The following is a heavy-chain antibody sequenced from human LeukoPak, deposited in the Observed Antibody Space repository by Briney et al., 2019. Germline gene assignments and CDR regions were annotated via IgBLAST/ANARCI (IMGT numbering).Heavy chain of an antibody. CDR2: IIPIFGTA. CDR1: GGTFSSYA. D-gene: IGHD3-10*01. CDR3: ARGSLDYYGYYFDY. V-gene: IGHV1-69*13. J-gene: IGHJ4*02. Sequence: ASVKVSCKASGGTFSSYAISWVRQAPGQGLEWMGGIIPIFGTANYAQKFQGRVMITADESTSTAYMELSSLRSEDTAVYYCARGSLDYYGYYFDYWGQGTLVTVSS.